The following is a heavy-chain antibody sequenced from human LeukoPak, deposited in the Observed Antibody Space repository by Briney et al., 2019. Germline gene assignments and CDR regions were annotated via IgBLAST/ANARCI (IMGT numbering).Heavy chain of an antibody. J-gene: IGHJ3*02. CDR2: INHSGST. CDR3: ARRVSYGSGSYFPFRAFDI. CDR1: GGSFSGYY. D-gene: IGHD3-10*01. V-gene: IGHV4-34*01. Sequence: SETLSLTCAVYGGSFSGYYWSWIRQPPGKGLEWIGEINHSGSTNYNPSLKSRVTISVDTSKNQFSLKLSSVTAADTAVYYCARRVSYGSGSYFPFRAFDIWAKGQWSPSLQ.